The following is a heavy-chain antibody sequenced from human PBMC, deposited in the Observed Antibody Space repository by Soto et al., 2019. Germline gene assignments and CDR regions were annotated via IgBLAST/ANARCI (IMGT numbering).Heavy chain of an antibody. CDR1: GFTFSSYG. CDR2: IWYDGSNK. Sequence: GGSLRLSCAASGFTFSSYGMHWVRQAPGKGLEWVAVIWYDGSNKYYADSVKGRFTISRDNSKNTLYLQMNSLRAEDTAVYYCARGPLLGIAARRGSWFDPWGQGTRVNVSS. D-gene: IGHD6-6*01. V-gene: IGHV3-33*01. J-gene: IGHJ5*02. CDR3: ARGPLLGIAARRGSWFDP.